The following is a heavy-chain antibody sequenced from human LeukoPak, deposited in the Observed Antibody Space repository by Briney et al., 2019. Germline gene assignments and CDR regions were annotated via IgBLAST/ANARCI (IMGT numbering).Heavy chain of an antibody. CDR2: ISSSSSYI. CDR1: GFTFSSYS. Sequence: GGSLRLSCAASGFTFSSYSMNWVRQAPGKGLEWVSSISSSSSYIYYADSVKGRFTISRDNAKNSLYLQMNSLRAEDTAVYYCASQRSGYYYYGMDVWGQGTTVTVSS. V-gene: IGHV3-21*01. CDR3: ASQRSGYYYYGMDV. D-gene: IGHD2-15*01. J-gene: IGHJ6*02.